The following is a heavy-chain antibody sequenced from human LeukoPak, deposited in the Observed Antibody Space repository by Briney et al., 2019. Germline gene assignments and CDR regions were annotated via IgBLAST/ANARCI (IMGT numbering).Heavy chain of an antibody. D-gene: IGHD3-22*01. CDR1: GGSISSYY. Sequence: KASETLSLTCTVSGGSISSYYWSWIRQPPGKGLEWIGYIYYSGSTNYNPSLKSRVTISIDTSKNQFSLNLSSVTAADTAVYYCARHVTDSSVYLYFDYWGQGTLVTVSS. J-gene: IGHJ4*02. V-gene: IGHV4-59*01. CDR2: IYYSGST. CDR3: ARHVTDSSVYLYFDY.